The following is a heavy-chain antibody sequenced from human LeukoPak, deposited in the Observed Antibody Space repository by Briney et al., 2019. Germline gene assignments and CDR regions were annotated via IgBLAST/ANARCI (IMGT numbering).Heavy chain of an antibody. V-gene: IGHV3-23*01. CDR1: GFPFSSHG. CDR3: AKEIYGDSTGGRFQH. Sequence: PGGSLRLSCAASGFPFSSHGMNWVRQAPGKGLEWVSGISPNGVITYYADSVKGRFTISRDNSKGTVYLQMNSLRPEDTAVYYCAKEIYGDSTGGRFQHWGQGTLVTVSS. J-gene: IGHJ1*01. CDR2: ISPNGVIT. D-gene: IGHD4-17*01.